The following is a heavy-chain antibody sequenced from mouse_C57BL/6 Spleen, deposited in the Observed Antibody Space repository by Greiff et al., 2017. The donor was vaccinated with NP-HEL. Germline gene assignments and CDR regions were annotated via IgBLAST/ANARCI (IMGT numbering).Heavy chain of an antibody. CDR2: ILPGSGST. D-gene: IGHD1-1*01. J-gene: IGHJ2*01. V-gene: IGHV1-9*01. CDR3: ARKNYYGSSYRDY. Sequence: VQLQQSGAELMKPGASVKLSCKATGYTFTGYWIEWVKQRPGHGLEWIGEILPGSGSTNYNEKFKGKATFTADTSSNTAYMQLRSLTTEDSAIYYCARKNYYGSSYRDYWGQGTTLTVSS. CDR1: GYTFTGYW.